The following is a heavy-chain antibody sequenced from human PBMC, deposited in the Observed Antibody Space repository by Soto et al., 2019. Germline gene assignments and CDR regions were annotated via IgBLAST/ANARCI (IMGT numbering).Heavy chain of an antibody. Sequence: PEETLSLTCTVSGGSVSGYYWTWIWQPPGKGLEWIGYIYYTGSTIYNPSLKSRVTISVDTSKNQFSLKLSSVTAADTAVYYCARVRSTWDYYYYMDVWGKGTTVTVSS. CDR2: IYYTGST. V-gene: IGHV4-59*02. CDR3: ARVRSTWDYYYYMDV. D-gene: IGHD7-27*01. J-gene: IGHJ6*03. CDR1: GGSVSGYY.